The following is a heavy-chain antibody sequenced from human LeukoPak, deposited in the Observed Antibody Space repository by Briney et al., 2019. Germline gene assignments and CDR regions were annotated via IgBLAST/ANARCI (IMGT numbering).Heavy chain of an antibody. Sequence: ASVKVSCKASGGTFSSYAISWVRQAPGQGIEWMGWIIPIFGTANYAQKFQGRVTITTDESTSTAYMELSSLRSEDTAVYYCARDGGGRFLEWLPFDYWGQGTLVTVSS. J-gene: IGHJ4*02. V-gene: IGHV1-69*05. D-gene: IGHD3-3*01. CDR3: ARDGGGRFLEWLPFDY. CDR2: IIPIFGTA. CDR1: GGTFSSYA.